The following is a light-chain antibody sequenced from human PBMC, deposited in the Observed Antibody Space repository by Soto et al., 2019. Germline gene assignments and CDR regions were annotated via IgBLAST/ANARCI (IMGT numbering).Light chain of an antibody. CDR2: DAS. CDR1: QDITNY. CDR3: QQSYSTPRT. Sequence: DIQMTQSPSSLSASVGDRVTITCQASQDITNYLNWYQQKPGKAPRLLLYDASSLESGVPSRVSGSGSGTDFTLTISSLQPEDFATYYCQQSYSTPRTFGQGTKVDIK. V-gene: IGKV1-39*01. J-gene: IGKJ1*01.